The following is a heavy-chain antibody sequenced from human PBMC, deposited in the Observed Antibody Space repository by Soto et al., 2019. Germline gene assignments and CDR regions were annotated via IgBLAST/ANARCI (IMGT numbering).Heavy chain of an antibody. CDR1: GYTFTSYA. D-gene: IGHD3-9*01. CDR2: INAGNGNT. V-gene: IGHV1-3*01. Sequence: GASVKVSCKASGYTFTSYAMHWVRQAPGQRLEWMGWINAGNGNTKYSQKFQGRVTITRDTSASTAYMELSSLRSEDTAVYYCATEYVDDILTGYYPDYYYGMDVWGQGTTVTVS. J-gene: IGHJ6*02. CDR3: ATEYVDDILTGYYPDYYYGMDV.